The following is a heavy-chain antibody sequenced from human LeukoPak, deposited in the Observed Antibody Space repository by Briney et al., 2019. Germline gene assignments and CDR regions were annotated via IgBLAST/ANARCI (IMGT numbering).Heavy chain of an antibody. D-gene: IGHD2-21*01. CDR2: INPSISSR. CDR3: ARSGMWFSTND. V-gene: IGHV1-46*01. CDR1: GYTVTNYY. J-gene: IGHJ4*02. Sequence: GASVKVSCKASGYTVTNYYMHWVRQVPGQGLEWMGMINPSISSRTYAQKFQGRVTVTSDTSTSTVYMEVSSLRSEDTAIYYCARSGMWFSTNDWGQGTLVTVSS.